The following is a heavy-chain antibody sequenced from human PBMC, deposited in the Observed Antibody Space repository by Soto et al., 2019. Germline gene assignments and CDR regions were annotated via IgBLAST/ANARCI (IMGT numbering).Heavy chain of an antibody. J-gene: IGHJ4*02. V-gene: IGHV4-34*01. CDR3: ARAVEVLRFLEWPGGYFDY. D-gene: IGHD3-3*01. CDR2: INHSGST. CDR1: GGSFSGYY. Sequence: PSETLSLTCAVYGGSFSGYYWSWIRQPPGKGLEWIGEINHSGSTNYNPSLKSRVTISVDTSKNQFSLKLSSVTAADTAVYYCARAVEVLRFLEWPGGYFDYWGQGALVTVSS.